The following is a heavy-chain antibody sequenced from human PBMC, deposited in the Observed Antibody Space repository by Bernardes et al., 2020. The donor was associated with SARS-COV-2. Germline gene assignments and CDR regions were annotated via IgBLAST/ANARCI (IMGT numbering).Heavy chain of an antibody. J-gene: IGHJ6*02. CDR2: ITWDGSGS. CDR1: GFTFGDYN. Sequence: VGSLIRSCVASGFTFGDYNMYWVRQAPGKGLEWVSLITWDGSGSWYGDSVKGRFTISRDNSKNSLYLQMNSLRAEDTAFYYCAKDIELGAVWGGMDVWGQGTTVTVSS. D-gene: IGHD3-16*01. CDR3: AKDIELGAVWGGMDV. V-gene: IGHV3-43*01.